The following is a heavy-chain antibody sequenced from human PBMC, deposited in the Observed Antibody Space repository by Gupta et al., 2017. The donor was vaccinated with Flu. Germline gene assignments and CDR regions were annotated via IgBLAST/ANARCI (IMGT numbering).Heavy chain of an antibody. CDR3: AKDTSYHLD. J-gene: IGHJ4*02. CDR1: GFTFSSYA. Sequence: EVQLLESGGGLVQPGGSLRLPCAASGFTFSSYAMTWARQGPGKGLELVSAIGAGDSNPYYGDSVRGRFTISRDNSKNMVYLQMNSLRAEDTAVYYCAKDTSYHLDWGQGTLVTVSS. CDR2: IGAGDSNP. V-gene: IGHV3-23*01. D-gene: IGHD1-26*01.